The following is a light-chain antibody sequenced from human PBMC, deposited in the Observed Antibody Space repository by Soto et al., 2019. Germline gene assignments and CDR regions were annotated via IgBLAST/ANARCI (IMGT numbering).Light chain of an antibody. CDR2: GAS. Sequence: EIVLTQSPGTLSLSPGERATLSCRASQSVSSSYLAWYQQKPGPPTRLLIYGASSRATGIPDRFSGSGSATDFTRTISRLEAEDFAVYYCQKYGISPYTFGQGTKLEIK. J-gene: IGKJ2*01. CDR1: QSVSSSY. CDR3: QKYGISPYT. V-gene: IGKV3-20*01.